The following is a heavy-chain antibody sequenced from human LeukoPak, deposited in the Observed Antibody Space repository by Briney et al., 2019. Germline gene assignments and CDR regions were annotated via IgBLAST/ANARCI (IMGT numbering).Heavy chain of an antibody. J-gene: IGHJ4*01. V-gene: IGHV3-21*01. CDR3: TRAGIRNGMSSFFAY. CDR2: ISSSSSYI. Sequence: GGSLRHPCVPSGFNFSSYRMICVRQAPGKGLEWVSSISSSSSYIYYADSVKGRFTISRDNAKNLLYLQMNSLRDEATDVYYCTRAGIRNGMSSFFAYCGQGTLVTVSS. D-gene: IGHD5-24*01. CDR1: GFNFSSYR.